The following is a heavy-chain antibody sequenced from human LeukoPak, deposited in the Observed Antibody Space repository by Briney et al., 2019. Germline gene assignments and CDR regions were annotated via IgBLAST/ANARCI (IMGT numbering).Heavy chain of an antibody. CDR3: AKASGSMGYCTSTSCNGENWFDT. CDR2: IWYDGSNK. Sequence: GSLRLSCAASGFTFSSYPMSWVRQAPGKGLEWVAVIWYDGSNKYYVDFVKGRFTISRDNSKNTLYLQMDSLRGDDTAVYYCAKASGSMGYCTSTSCNGENWFDTWGQGTLVTVSS. CDR1: GFTFSSYP. J-gene: IGHJ5*02. V-gene: IGHV3-33*06. D-gene: IGHD2-2*01.